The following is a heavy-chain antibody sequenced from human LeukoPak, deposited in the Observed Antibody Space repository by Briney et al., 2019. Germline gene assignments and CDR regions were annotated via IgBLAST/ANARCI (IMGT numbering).Heavy chain of an antibody. D-gene: IGHD4-17*01. CDR2: ISPDGSIT. V-gene: IGHV3-74*01. CDR3: ARDLLTTVTTYGQFDY. CDR1: GFTLSTYW. Sequence: GGSLRLSCAASGFTLSTYWMHWVRQGPGKGLVWVSYISPDGSITRYADSVKGRFTISRDNAKNTLYLQMNSLRAEDTAVYYCARDLLTTVTTYGQFDYWGQGTLVTVSS. J-gene: IGHJ4*02.